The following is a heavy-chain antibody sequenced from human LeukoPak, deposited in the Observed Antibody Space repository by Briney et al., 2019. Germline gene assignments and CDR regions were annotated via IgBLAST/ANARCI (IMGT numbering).Heavy chain of an antibody. J-gene: IGHJ4*02. CDR2: MNPDIGNT. V-gene: IGHV1-8*01. CDR1: GYTFPNYD. D-gene: IGHD3-10*01. Sequence: ASVKVSFKASGYTFPNYDINWVRQATGQGGERMGWMNPDIGNTDYIQKFHPTVPIPTNTSITTPYMELSSLRSDDTAVYYCARSLSLVRGVIHYFHNWGQGPLVTVSS. CDR3: ARSLSLVRGVIHYFHN.